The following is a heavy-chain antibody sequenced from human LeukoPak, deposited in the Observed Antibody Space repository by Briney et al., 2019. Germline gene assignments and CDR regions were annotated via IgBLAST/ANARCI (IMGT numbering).Heavy chain of an antibody. V-gene: IGHV4-39*02. J-gene: IGHJ4*02. D-gene: IGHD3-10*01. CDR2: IYYSGST. Sequence: PSETLSLTCTVSGGSISSSSYYWGWIRQPPGKGLEWIGSIYYSGSTYYNPSLKSRVTISVDTSKNQFSLKLSSVTAADTAVYYCARDLPLWFGKLGFEYWGQGTLVTVSS. CDR1: GGSISSSSYY. CDR3: ARDLPLWFGKLGFEY.